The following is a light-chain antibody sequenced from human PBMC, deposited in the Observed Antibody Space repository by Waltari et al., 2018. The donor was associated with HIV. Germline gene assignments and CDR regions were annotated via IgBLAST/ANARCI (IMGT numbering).Light chain of an antibody. CDR3: HQSSSLPLT. CDR1: QSIGSR. V-gene: IGKV6-21*01. Sequence: EVVLTQSPDFQSVTPQEKVTITCRASQSIGSRLHWYQQKPDQSPKLLIKYASQSVAGVPLGFRGSGAVTDSTLTIDSLEAEDAATYYCHQSSSLPLTFGGGTNVEIK. J-gene: IGKJ4*01. CDR2: YAS.